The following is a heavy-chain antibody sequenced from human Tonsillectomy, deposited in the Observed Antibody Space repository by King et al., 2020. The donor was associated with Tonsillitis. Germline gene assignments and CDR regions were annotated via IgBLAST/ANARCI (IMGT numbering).Heavy chain of an antibody. J-gene: IGHJ6*03. CDR2: IWYDGSNK. CDR3: ARDSGSQRYYYMDV. Sequence: VQLVESGGGVVKPGRSLRLSCAASGFTFSSYGMHWVRQAPGKGLEWVAVIWYDGSNKYYADSVKGRFTISRDNSKNTLYLQMNSLRAEDTAVYYCARDSGSQRYYYMDVWGKGTTVTVSS. D-gene: IGHD5-12*01. CDR1: GFTFSSYG. V-gene: IGHV3-33*08.